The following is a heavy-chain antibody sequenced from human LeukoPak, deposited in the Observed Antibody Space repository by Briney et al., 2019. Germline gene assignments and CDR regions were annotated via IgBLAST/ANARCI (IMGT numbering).Heavy chain of an antibody. CDR1: GFTFSSYW. Sequence: GGSLRLSCAASGFTFSSYWMSWVRQAPGKGLEWVALIWYDGSNKYYADSVKGRLTISRDNSKNTLYLQMNSLRAEDTAVYYCAREGPRGNSQFDYWGQGTLVTVSS. CDR2: IWYDGSNK. V-gene: IGHV3-33*08. D-gene: IGHD2/OR15-2a*01. J-gene: IGHJ4*02. CDR3: AREGPRGNSQFDY.